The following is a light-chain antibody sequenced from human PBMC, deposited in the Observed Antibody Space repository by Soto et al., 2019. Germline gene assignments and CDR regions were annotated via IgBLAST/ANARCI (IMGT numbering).Light chain of an antibody. CDR3: QQRSNWPLT. CDR2: DAS. CDR1: QSVSSY. V-gene: IGKV3-11*01. J-gene: IGKJ1*01. Sequence: EIVLTQSPATLSLSPGERATLSCRASQSVSSYFAWYQQKPGQAPRLLIYDASNRATGIPARFSGSGSGTDFTLTISSLQSEDFAVYYCQQRSNWPLTFGRGTKVEIK.